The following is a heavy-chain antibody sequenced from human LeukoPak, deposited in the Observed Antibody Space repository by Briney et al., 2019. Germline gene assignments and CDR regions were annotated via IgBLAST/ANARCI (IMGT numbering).Heavy chain of an antibody. D-gene: IGHD5-24*01. CDR3: ARDNSVRDEAWWFNP. V-gene: IGHV1-69*13. CDR1: GGTFSSYA. J-gene: IGHJ5*02. CDR2: IIPIFGTA. Sequence: ASVKLSCKASGGTFSSYAISWVRQAPGQGLEWMGGIIPIFGTANYAQKFQGRVTITADESTSTAYMELSSLRSEDTAVYYCARDNSVRDEAWWFNPWGQGTLVTVSS.